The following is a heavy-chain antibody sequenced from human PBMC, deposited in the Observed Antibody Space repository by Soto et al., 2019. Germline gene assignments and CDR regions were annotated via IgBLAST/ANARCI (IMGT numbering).Heavy chain of an antibody. J-gene: IGHJ4*02. CDR3: ASPGAMGDFDY. V-gene: IGHV1-46*03. CDR1: GYTFTSYY. Sequence: QVQLVQSGAEVKKPGASVKVSCKASGYTFTSYYMHWVRQAPVQGLEWMGIINPSGGSTSYAQKFQGRVTMTRDTSTSTVYMELSSLRSEDTAVYYCASPGAMGDFDYWGQGTLVTVSS. CDR2: INPSGGST. D-gene: IGHD1-26*01.